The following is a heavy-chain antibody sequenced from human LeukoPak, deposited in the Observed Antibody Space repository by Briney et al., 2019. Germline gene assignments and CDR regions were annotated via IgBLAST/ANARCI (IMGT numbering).Heavy chain of an antibody. J-gene: IGHJ4*02. CDR3: ARDRNYYGSRGYYGIDY. CDR1: GFTFSTYW. CDR2: INSDGSDT. V-gene: IGHV3-74*01. D-gene: IGHD3-22*01. Sequence: GGSLRLSCAASGFTFSTYWMHWVRQGPGKGLVWVSRINSDGSDTDYAESVEGRFTISRDNAKNTLYLQMNSLRAEDTVVYYCARDRNYYGSRGYYGIDYWGQGTLVTVSS.